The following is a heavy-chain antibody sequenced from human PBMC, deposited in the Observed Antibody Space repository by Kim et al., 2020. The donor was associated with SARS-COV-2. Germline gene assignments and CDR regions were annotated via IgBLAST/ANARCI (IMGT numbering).Heavy chain of an antibody. CDR1: GFTFSSYG. J-gene: IGHJ6*02. D-gene: IGHD3-10*01. CDR2: ISYDGSNK. Sequence: GGSLRLSCAASGFTFSSYGMHWVRQAPGKGLEWVAVISYDGSNKYYAYSVKGRFTISRDNSKNTLYLQMNSRRAEDTAVYYCAKESGSGSYYAWTYYYYGMVVCGHGNPVTVSS. CDR3: AKESGSGSYYAWTYYYYGMVV. V-gene: IGHV3-30*18.